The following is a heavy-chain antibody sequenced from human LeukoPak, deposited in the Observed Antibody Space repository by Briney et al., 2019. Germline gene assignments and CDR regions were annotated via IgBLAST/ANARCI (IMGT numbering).Heavy chain of an antibody. CDR1: GGTFSSYA. CDR3: ARVLAAAAPWFDP. Sequence: SVKVSCKASGGTFSSYAISWVRQAPGQGLEWMGGIIPIFGTANYAQKFQGRVTITADESTSTAYMELSSLRSEGTAVYYCARVLAAAAPWFDPWGQGTLVTVSS. CDR2: IIPIFGTA. V-gene: IGHV1-69*01. D-gene: IGHD6-13*01. J-gene: IGHJ5*02.